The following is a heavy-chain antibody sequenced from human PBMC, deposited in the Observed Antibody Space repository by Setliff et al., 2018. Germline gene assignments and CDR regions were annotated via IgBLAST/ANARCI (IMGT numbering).Heavy chain of an antibody. CDR1: GFSFSNYG. CDR2: ISTSSSTK. D-gene: IGHD3-22*01. J-gene: IGHJ6*03. CDR3: ARLALTGYDSSGYYYALEYYYYMDV. Sequence: WGSLRLPCVVSGFSFSNYGMPWVRQAPGKGLEWISYISTSSSTKYYADSVKGRFTISRDNSNQSLYLQMNSLRAEDTAVYYCARLALTGYDSSGYYYALEYYYYMDVWGKGTTVTVSS. V-gene: IGHV3-48*01.